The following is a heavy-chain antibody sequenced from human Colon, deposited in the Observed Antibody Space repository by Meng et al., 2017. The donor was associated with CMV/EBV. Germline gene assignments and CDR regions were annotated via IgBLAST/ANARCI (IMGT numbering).Heavy chain of an antibody. J-gene: IGHJ4*02. CDR2: IYPSGFP. CDR1: GGSISSYY. CDR3: ARAQYTYGYWIFDY. D-gene: IGHD5-18*01. Sequence: QVQLQESGPGLLKPAETLSLSCLVSGGSISSYYWSWIRQPAGKGLEWIGRIYPSGFPKYKPSLESRVTMSADTSKNQISLKLTSVTAADTAVYYCARAQYTYGYWIFDYWGQGTLVTVSS. V-gene: IGHV4-4*07.